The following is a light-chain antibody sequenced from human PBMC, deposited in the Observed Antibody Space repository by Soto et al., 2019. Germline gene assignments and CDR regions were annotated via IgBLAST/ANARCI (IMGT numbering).Light chain of an antibody. CDR2: DAS. J-gene: IGKJ1*01. CDR1: QSVSSS. Sequence: DIVMTQSPATLSVSPGERATLSCRASQSVSSSLAWYQQKPGQAPRLLIYDASTRATGIPARFSGSGSGTEFTLTISSLQAEDFAVYYCQQYMQWPRTFGQGTKVEIK. CDR3: QQYMQWPRT. V-gene: IGKV3-15*01.